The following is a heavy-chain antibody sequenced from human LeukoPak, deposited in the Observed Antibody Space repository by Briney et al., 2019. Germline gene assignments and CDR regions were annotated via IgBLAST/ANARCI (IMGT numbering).Heavy chain of an antibody. CDR2: INHSGST. Sequence: PSETLSLTCAVYGGSFSGYYWSWIRQPPGKGLEWIGEINHSGSTNYNPSLKSRVTISVDTPKNQFSLKLSSVTAADTAVYYCARAPLRYFDWLSRGYFDYWGQGTLVTVSS. V-gene: IGHV4-34*01. CDR3: ARAPLRYFDWLSRGYFDY. D-gene: IGHD3-9*01. J-gene: IGHJ4*02. CDR1: GGSFSGYY.